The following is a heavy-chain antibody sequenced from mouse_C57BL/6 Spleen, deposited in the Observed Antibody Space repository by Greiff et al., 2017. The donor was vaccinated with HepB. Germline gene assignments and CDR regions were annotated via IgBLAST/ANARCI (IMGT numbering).Heavy chain of an antibody. Sequence: QVQLKQSGPGLVQPSPSLSITCTVSGFSLTSYGVHWVRQPPGKGLEWLGVIWSGGSTDYNAAFMSRLSISKDNSKTQVFFKMNSLQADDTAIYYCANYVDYAMDYWGQGTSVTVSS. D-gene: IGHD2-12*01. J-gene: IGHJ4*01. CDR3: ANYVDYAMDY. V-gene: IGHV2-4*01. CDR2: IWSGGST. CDR1: GFSLTSYG.